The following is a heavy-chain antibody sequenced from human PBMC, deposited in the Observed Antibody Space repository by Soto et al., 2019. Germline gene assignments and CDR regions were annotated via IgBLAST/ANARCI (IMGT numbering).Heavy chain of an antibody. CDR2: ISAYNGNT. J-gene: IGHJ6*02. CDR1: GYTFTSYG. D-gene: IGHD1-26*01. CDR3: ARDRAPGWAFYYGMDV. V-gene: IGHV1-18*01. Sequence: GASVKVSCKASGYTFTSYGISWVRQAPGQGLEWMGWISAYNGNTNYAQKLQGRVTMTRDTSTSTVYMELSSLRSEDTAVYYCARDRAPGWAFYYGMDVWGQGTAVTVSS.